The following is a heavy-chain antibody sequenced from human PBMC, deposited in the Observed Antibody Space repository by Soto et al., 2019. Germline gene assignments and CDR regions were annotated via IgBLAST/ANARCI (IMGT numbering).Heavy chain of an antibody. V-gene: IGHV3-23*01. CDR3: AKARSGNYQYYIDY. Sequence: PGGSLRLSCAASVFIFSSYAMNWVRQAPGKGLEWVAGISGSGVNTYYADSVRGRFTISRDNSKNTLYLQTNSLRDEDTAVYYCAKARSGNYQYYIDYWGQGTLVTVSS. D-gene: IGHD3-22*01. J-gene: IGHJ4*02. CDR2: ISGSGVNT. CDR1: VFIFSSYA.